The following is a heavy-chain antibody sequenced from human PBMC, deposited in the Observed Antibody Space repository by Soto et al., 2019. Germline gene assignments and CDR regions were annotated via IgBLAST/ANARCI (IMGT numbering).Heavy chain of an antibody. CDR1: GGSISSSNW. J-gene: IGHJ4*02. D-gene: IGHD6-19*01. V-gene: IGHV4-4*02. CDR2: IYHSGST. CDR3: ARGYSSGWYEYYFDY. Sequence: PSETLSLTCAVSGGSISSSNWWSWVRQPPGKGLEWIGEIYHSGSTNYNPSLKSRVTISVDKSKNQFSLKLSSVTAADTAVYYCARGYSSGWYEYYFDYWGQGTLVTVSS.